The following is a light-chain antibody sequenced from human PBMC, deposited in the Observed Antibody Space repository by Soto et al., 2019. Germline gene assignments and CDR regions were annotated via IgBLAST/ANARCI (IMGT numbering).Light chain of an antibody. V-gene: IGLV1-40*01. J-gene: IGLJ1*01. CDR3: QSYDSSLSGYV. Sequence: QSVLTQPPSVSGAPGPRVTISCTGSSSNLGAGFYVHWYQQLPGTAPKLLIYGNNNRPSGVPDRFSGSKSGTSASLAIPGLQAEDEADYYCQSYDSSLSGYVFGTGTKLTVL. CDR1: SSNLGAGFY. CDR2: GNN.